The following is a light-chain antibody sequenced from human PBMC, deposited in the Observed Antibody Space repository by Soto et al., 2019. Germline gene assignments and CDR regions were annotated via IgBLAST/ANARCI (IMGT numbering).Light chain of an antibody. CDR1: QSISSS. CDR3: QQSYTAPSIT. Sequence: DIQMTQSPSSLSASVGDKFTITCRASQSISSSLNWYQQKSGKAPNLLIYGVSRLQGGVPSRFSGSGSGTDFTLSISSLQPEDFATYYCQQSYTAPSITFGQGTRLEN. CDR2: GVS. J-gene: IGKJ5*01. V-gene: IGKV1-39*01.